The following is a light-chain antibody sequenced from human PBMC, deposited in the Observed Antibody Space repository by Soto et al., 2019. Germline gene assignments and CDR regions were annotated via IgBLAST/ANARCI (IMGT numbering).Light chain of an antibody. CDR2: DAS. Sequence: EVVLTQSPVTLPLSPGERATLSCRASQSVSGYLAWYQQKPGQAPRLLIYDASNRATGIPARFSGSGSGTDFTFTIRSLAPGDVAVYYCQQRGRWRRTFGQGTKVEIK. CDR3: QQRGRWRRT. V-gene: IGKV3-11*01. J-gene: IGKJ1*01. CDR1: QSVSGY.